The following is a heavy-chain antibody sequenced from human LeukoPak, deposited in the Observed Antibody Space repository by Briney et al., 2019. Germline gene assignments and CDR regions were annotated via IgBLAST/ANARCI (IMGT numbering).Heavy chain of an antibody. CDR3: AKDRSGFGI. J-gene: IGHJ3*02. V-gene: IGHV3-23*01. CDR1: GFTFSRYA. D-gene: IGHD6-19*01. Sequence: GGSLRLSCSASGFTFSRYAITWVRRAPGKGLEWVSAISGSGGSTYYADSVKGRFTISRDNSKNTLYLQMNSLRAEDTAVYYCAKDRSGFGIWGQGTMVTVSS. CDR2: ISGSGGST.